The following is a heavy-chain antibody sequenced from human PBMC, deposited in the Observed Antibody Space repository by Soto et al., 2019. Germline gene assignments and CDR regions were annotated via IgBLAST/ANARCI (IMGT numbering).Heavy chain of an antibody. D-gene: IGHD1-26*01. CDR1: GYIFASYY. V-gene: IGHV1-46*01. J-gene: IGHJ4*02. CDR3: ATDLNWENF. Sequence: ASVKVSCKASGYIFASYYIHWVRQAPGQGLEWMGWINPFDGSRMFAQSFQGRFTISRDNTENSLYLQMNSLRDEDTAVYSCATDLNWENFWVKGTLVTVSS. CDR2: INPFDGSR.